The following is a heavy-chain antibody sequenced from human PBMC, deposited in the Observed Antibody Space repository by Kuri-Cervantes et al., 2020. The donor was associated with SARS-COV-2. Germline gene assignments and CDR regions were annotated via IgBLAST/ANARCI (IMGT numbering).Heavy chain of an antibody. CDR1: GGSISSGDYY. CDR2: ISDSGRT. CDR3: AGRGFWSGYYSRPDDYGMDV. J-gene: IGHJ6*02. Sequence: LRLSCTVSGGSISSGDYYWSRIRQPPGKALEWIGYISDSGRTFYKPSLKNRVAISIDTSKNQFSLKVTSVTAADTAVYYCAGRGFWSGYYSRPDDYGMDVWGQGTTVTVSS. D-gene: IGHD3-3*01. V-gene: IGHV4-30-4*01.